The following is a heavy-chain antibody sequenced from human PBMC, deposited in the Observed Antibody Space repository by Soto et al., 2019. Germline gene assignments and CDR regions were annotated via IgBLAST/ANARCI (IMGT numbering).Heavy chain of an antibody. CDR2: ISYDGSNK. Sequence: SCKASGFTFSSYGMHWVRQAPGKGLEWVAVISYDGSNKYYADSVKGRFTISRDNSKNTLYPQMNSLRAEDTAVYYCAKGVFYYDSRALDYWGQGTLVTVSS. D-gene: IGHD3-22*01. CDR3: AKGVFYYDSRALDY. CDR1: GFTFSSYG. V-gene: IGHV3-30*18. J-gene: IGHJ4*02.